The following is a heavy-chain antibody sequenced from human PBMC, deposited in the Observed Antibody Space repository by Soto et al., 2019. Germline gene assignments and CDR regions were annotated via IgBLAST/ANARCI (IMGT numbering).Heavy chain of an antibody. CDR1: GYTFTGYY. D-gene: IGHD6-13*01. CDR3: AIAKTGYSSSWYYPRFDY. J-gene: IGHJ4*02. CDR2: INPNSGGT. Sequence: GASVKVSCKASGYTFTGYYMHWVRQAPGQGLEWMGWINPNSGGTNYAQKFQGWVTMTRDTSISTAYMELSRLRSDDTAVYYCAIAKTGYSSSWYYPRFDYWGQGTLVTVSS. V-gene: IGHV1-2*04.